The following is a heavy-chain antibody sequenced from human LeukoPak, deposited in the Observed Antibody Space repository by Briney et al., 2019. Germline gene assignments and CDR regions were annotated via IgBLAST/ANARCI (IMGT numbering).Heavy chain of an antibody. CDR1: GGSFSGYY. CDR3: ARGLSAIVH. J-gene: IGHJ4*02. V-gene: IGHV4-34*01. CDR2: INHSGST. Sequence: SETLSLTCAVYGGSFSGYYWSWIRHPPGKGLEWIGEINHSGSTNYSPSLKSRVSISVDTSKNQFSLKLSSVTAADTAVYYCARGLSAIVHWGQGTLVTVSS. D-gene: IGHD2-21*02.